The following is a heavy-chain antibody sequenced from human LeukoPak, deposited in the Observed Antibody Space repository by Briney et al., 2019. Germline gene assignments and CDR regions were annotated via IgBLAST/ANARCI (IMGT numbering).Heavy chain of an antibody. V-gene: IGHV4-30-2*01. Sequence: SETLSLTCAVSGGSISSGGYSWSWIRQPPGKGLEWIGYIYHSGSTYYNPSLKSRVTISVDRSKNQFSLKLSSVTAADTAAYYCARGMSGYCSSTSCKYYYYGMDVWGQGTTVTVSS. CDR3: ARGMSGYCSSTSCKYYYYGMDV. CDR2: IYHSGST. D-gene: IGHD2-2*01. CDR1: GGSISSGGYS. J-gene: IGHJ6*02.